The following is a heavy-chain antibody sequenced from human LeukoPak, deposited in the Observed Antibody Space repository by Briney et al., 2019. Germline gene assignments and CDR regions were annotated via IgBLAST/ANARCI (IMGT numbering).Heavy chain of an antibody. CDR2: INHSGST. Sequence: SATLSLTCAVYGGSFSGYYWSWIRQPPGKGLEWIGEINHSGSTNYNPSLKSRVTISVDTSKNQFSLKLSSVTAADTAVYYCARGPRIVTYYYDSSGYYFDYWGQGTLVTVSS. V-gene: IGHV4-34*01. CDR3: ARGPRIVTYYYDSSGYYFDY. D-gene: IGHD3-22*01. CDR1: GGSFSGYY. J-gene: IGHJ4*02.